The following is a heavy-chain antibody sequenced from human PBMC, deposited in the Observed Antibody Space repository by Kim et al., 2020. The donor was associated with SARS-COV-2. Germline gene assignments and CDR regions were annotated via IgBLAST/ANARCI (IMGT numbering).Heavy chain of an antibody. Sequence: ASVKVSCKASGYTFTSYGISWVRQAPGQGLEWMGWISAYNGNTNYAQKLQGRVTMTTDTSTSTAYMELRSLRSDDTAVYYCARDLEYCSSTSCYAYPGFVQHWGQGTLGTVSS. CDR2: ISAYNGNT. J-gene: IGHJ1*01. CDR1: GYTFTSYG. V-gene: IGHV1-18*01. CDR3: ARDLEYCSSTSCYAYPGFVQH. D-gene: IGHD2-2*01.